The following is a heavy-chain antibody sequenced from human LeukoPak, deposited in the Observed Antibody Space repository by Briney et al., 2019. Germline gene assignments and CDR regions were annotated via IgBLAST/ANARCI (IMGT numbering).Heavy chain of an antibody. D-gene: IGHD6-19*01. CDR3: AREDTYSRGWYGPDY. Sequence: GGSLRLSCAASGFTFSSYRMNWVRQAPGKGLEWVSYISSSSSTIYYADSVKGRFTISRDNAKNSLYLHMNSLRAEDTAVYYCAREDTYSRGWYGPDYWGQGTLVTVSS. V-gene: IGHV3-48*04. CDR1: GFTFSSYR. CDR2: ISSSSSTI. J-gene: IGHJ4*02.